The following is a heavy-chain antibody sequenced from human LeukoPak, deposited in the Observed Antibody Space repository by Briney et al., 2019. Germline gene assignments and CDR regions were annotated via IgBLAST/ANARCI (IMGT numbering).Heavy chain of an antibody. J-gene: IGHJ6*02. CDR1: GYRFTSDW. CDR2: IYPGDSET. Sequence: GESLKISCKGSGYRFTSDWIVWVRQMPGKGLEWMGIIYPGDSETRYSPSFQGQVTISADKSISTAYLQWSSLKASDTAMYYCVRDSILMVRGINYYYGMDVWGQGTTVTVSS. CDR3: VRDSILMVRGINYYYGMDV. V-gene: IGHV5-51*01. D-gene: IGHD3-10*01.